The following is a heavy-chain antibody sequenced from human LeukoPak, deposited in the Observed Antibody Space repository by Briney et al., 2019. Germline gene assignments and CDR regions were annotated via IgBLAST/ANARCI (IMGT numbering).Heavy chain of an antibody. V-gene: IGHV3-30-3*01. J-gene: IGHJ4*02. Sequence: GRSLRLSCAASGFTFSSYAMHWVRQAPGKGLEWVAVISYDGSNKYYADSVKGRFTISRDNSKNTLYLQMNSLRAEDTAVYYCARDLANYGDFDVPFDYWGQGTLVTVSS. CDR2: ISYDGSNK. D-gene: IGHD4-17*01. CDR1: GFTFSSYA. CDR3: ARDLANYGDFDVPFDY.